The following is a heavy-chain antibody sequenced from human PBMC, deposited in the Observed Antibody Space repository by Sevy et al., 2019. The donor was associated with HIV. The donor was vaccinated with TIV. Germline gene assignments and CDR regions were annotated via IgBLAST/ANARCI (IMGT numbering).Heavy chain of an antibody. Sequence: ASVKVSCKASGYALTTYVISWVRQAPGQGLEWLGWISAYNGNTNYAQKLQGRVTMTTDPSTSTAYMELKSLRSDDTAIYFCARGKYFDYWGRGTLVTVSS. CDR1: GYALTTYV. V-gene: IGHV1-18*01. D-gene: IGHD6-6*01. CDR3: ARGKYFDY. CDR2: ISAYNGNT. J-gene: IGHJ4*02.